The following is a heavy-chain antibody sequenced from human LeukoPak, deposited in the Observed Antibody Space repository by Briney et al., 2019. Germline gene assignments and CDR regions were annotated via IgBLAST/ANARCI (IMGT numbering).Heavy chain of an antibody. CDR2: IYYSGST. J-gene: IGHJ4*02. CDR3: ARLIFSKPPYYDFWSGKGPYFDY. D-gene: IGHD3-3*01. V-gene: IGHV4-39*01. Sequence: SETLSLTCTVSGGSISSSSYYWGWIRQPPGKGLEWIGSIYYSGSTYYNPSLKSRVTISVDTSKNQFSLKLSSVTAADTAVYYCARLIFSKPPYYDFWSGKGPYFDYWGQGTLVTVSS. CDR1: GGSISSSSYY.